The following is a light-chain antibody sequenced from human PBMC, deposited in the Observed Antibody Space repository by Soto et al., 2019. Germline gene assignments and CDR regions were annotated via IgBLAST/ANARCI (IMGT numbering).Light chain of an antibody. V-gene: IGLV2-14*01. CDR3: TSYTRNSTVA. Sequence: QSALTQPASVSGSPGESITISCSGTSSDVGRYNYVSWYQQHPGKAPKLLIYEVSNRPSGVSNRLSGSKSGNTASLTISGLQAEDGADYYCTSYTRNSTVAFGGGTKLTVL. CDR1: SSDVGRYNY. J-gene: IGLJ2*01. CDR2: EVS.